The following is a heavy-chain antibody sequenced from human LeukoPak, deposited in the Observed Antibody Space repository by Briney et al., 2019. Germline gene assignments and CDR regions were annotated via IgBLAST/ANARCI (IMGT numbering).Heavy chain of an antibody. CDR3: ARQSSGWYLFYFDY. CDR1: GGSMSSYY. CDR2: IYYSGST. D-gene: IGHD6-19*01. Sequence: KPSETLSLTCTVSGGSMSSYYWSWIRQPPGKGLEWIGYIYYSGSTNYNPSLKSRFTISIDTSKNQFSLQLSSVTAADTAVYYCARQSSGWYLFYFDYWGQGTLVTVSS. V-gene: IGHV4-59*08. J-gene: IGHJ4*02.